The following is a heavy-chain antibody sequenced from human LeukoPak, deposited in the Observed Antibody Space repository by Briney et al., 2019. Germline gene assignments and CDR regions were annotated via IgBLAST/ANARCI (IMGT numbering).Heavy chain of an antibody. CDR1: GFTFDDYA. CDR2: IDWNSDTI. CDR3: AKSEAATGGRFDP. Sequence: PGRSLRLSCAASGFTFDDYAMHWVRQAPGKGLEWVSGIDWNSDTIGYADPVKGRFTISRDNAKNSLYLQMNSLRAEDTALYYCAKSEAATGGRFDPWGQGTLVTVSS. D-gene: IGHD1-1*01. V-gene: IGHV3-9*01. J-gene: IGHJ5*02.